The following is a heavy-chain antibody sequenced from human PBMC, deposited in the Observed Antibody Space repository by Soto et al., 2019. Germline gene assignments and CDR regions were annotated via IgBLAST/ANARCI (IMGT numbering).Heavy chain of an antibody. J-gene: IGHJ6*02. V-gene: IGHV5-51*01. CDR2: IYPGDSDT. Sequence: GESLKISCKGSGYSFTSYWIGWVRQMPGKGLEWMGIIYPGDSDTRYSPSFQGQVTISADKSISTAYLQWSSLKASDTAMYYCSGAGYSYGYGYYYYYGMDVWGQGTTVTVCS. CDR3: SGAGYSYGYGYYYYYGMDV. D-gene: IGHD5-18*01. CDR1: GYSFTSYW.